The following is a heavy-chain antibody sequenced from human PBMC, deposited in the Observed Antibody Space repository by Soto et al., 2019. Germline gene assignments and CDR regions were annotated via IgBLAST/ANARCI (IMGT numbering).Heavy chain of an antibody. D-gene: IGHD5-18*01. J-gene: IGHJ4*02. CDR1: GLSFGDFA. CDR2: IGWNGVSR. V-gene: IGHV3-9*01. Sequence: EVQLVESGGGLVQPGRSLRLSCAASGLSFGDFAMHWVRQAPGKGLEWVSGIGWNGVSRGYADSVKGRFTISRDNAKNAMYLQMNSLRTEDTALYYCAKDIAGGADVDTTFSRVSWGQSTLVTVSS. CDR3: AKDIAGGADVDTTFSRVS.